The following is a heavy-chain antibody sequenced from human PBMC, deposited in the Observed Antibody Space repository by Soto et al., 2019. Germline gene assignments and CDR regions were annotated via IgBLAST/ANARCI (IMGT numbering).Heavy chain of an antibody. CDR1: GGSISSGGYS. J-gene: IGHJ4*02. CDR3: ARGRVVPADY. D-gene: IGHD2-2*01. Sequence: QLQLQESGSGLVKPSQTLSLTCAVSGGSISSGGYSWNWIRQPPGKGLEWIGYMYHSGSTYYNPSLKSRVTISVDRSKTQLSLKLSSVTAADTAVYYCARGRVVPADYWGQGTLVTVSS. CDR2: MYHSGST. V-gene: IGHV4-30-2*01.